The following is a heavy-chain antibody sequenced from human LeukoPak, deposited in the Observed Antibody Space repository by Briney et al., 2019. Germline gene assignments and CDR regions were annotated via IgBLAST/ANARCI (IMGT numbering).Heavy chain of an antibody. CDR3: AKDRYYDFWSGSDY. CDR2: ISSSGSTI. D-gene: IGHD3-3*01. CDR1: GFTFSDYY. Sequence: GGSLRLSCAASGFTFSDYYMSWIRQAPGKGLEWVSYISSSGSTIYYADSVKGRFTISRDNSKNTLYLQMNSLRAEDTAVYYCAKDRYYDFWSGSDYWGQGTLVTVSS. J-gene: IGHJ4*02. V-gene: IGHV3-11*04.